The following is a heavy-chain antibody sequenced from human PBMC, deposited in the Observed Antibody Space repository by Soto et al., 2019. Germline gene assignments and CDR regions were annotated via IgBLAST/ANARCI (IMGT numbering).Heavy chain of an antibody. D-gene: IGHD2-2*01. J-gene: IGHJ6*03. Sequence: GGSLRLSCAASGFTFSSYSMNWVRQAPGKGLEWVSYISSSSSTIYYADSVKGRFTISRDNAKNSLYLQMNSLRAEDTAVYYCARESKEEVPAAPEDDFYYYYMDVWGKGTTVTVSS. CDR3: ARESKEEVPAAPEDDFYYYYMDV. V-gene: IGHV3-48*01. CDR1: GFTFSSYS. CDR2: ISSSSSTI.